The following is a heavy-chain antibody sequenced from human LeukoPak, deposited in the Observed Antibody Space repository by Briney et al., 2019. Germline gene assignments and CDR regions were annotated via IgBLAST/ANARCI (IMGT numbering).Heavy chain of an antibody. CDR3: ASDIYNWNYGDFDY. Sequence: GGSLRLSCAASGFTLSNSSMSWVRQAPGKGLEWVSGISSSGTSTYYEDSVQGGVTISRDSAEKTKFLQMNSLRPDDTAVYYCASDIYNWNYGDFDYWGQGTLVTVSS. J-gene: IGHJ4*02. V-gene: IGHV3-23*01. D-gene: IGHD1-7*01. CDR2: ISSSGTST. CDR1: GFTLSNSS.